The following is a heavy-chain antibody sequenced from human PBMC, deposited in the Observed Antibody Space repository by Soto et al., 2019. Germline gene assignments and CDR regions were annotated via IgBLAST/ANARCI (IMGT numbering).Heavy chain of an antibody. J-gene: IGHJ4*02. V-gene: IGHV4-39*01. CDR1: GASISGSYYY. CDR2: VFYTGFT. Sequence: SETLSLTCAVSGASISGSYYYWAWLRQSPGKGPEWIGSVFYTGFTPYNPSLESRVSVSVDTSKSQFSLKLSAVTAADTAVYYCATSQKGYNWNYFDHWGQGALVTVSS. D-gene: IGHD1-20*01. CDR3: ATSQKGYNWNYFDH.